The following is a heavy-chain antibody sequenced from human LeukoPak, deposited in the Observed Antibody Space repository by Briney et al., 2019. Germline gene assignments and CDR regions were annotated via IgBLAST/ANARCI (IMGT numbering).Heavy chain of an antibody. V-gene: IGHV3-53*01. CDR1: GFTVSSNY. CDR2: IYLGGNP. J-gene: IGHJ4*02. D-gene: IGHD6-13*01. CDR3: AKDWSGGGSIWYLGDY. Sequence: GGSLRLSCAASGFTVSSNYMTWVRQAPGEGLEWVSIIYLGGNPYYPDTAKARFTISTDNSQNQLNLQMNSLRAEDTAVYYCAKDWSGGGSIWYLGDYWGQGTLVTVSS.